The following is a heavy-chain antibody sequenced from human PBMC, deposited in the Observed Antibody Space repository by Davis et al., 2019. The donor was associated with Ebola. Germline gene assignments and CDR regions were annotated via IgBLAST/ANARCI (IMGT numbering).Heavy chain of an antibody. J-gene: IGHJ4*02. CDR1: GYTFTGYY. CDR2: INPNSGGT. CDR3: ARGGYCSGGSCYYFDY. Sequence: AASVTVSCKASGYTFTGYYMHWVRQAPGQGLEWMGWINPNSGGTNYAQKFQGWVTMTRDTSISTAYMELSRLRSDDTAVYYCARGGYCSGGSCYYFDYWGQGTLVTVSS. V-gene: IGHV1-2*04. D-gene: IGHD2-15*01.